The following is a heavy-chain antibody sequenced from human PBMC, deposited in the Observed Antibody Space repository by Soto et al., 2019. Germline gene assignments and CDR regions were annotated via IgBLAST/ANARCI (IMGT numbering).Heavy chain of an antibody. CDR1: GFTFSSYW. J-gene: IGHJ4*02. Sequence: EVQLVESGGGLVQPGGSLRLSCTASGFTFSSYWMSWVRQAPGKGLEWVANIKQDGSEKYYVDSVKGRFTISRDNAKNSLYLQRKTIRAEDTAVYYCARGRGCSTGCHNFDYWGQGTLVTVSS. D-gene: IGHD2-2*01. CDR3: ARGRGCSTGCHNFDY. V-gene: IGHV3-7*01. CDR2: IKQDGSEK.